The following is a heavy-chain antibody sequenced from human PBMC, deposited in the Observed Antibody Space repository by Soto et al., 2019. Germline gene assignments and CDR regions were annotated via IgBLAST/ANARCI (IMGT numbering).Heavy chain of an antibody. V-gene: IGHV3-7*01. Sequence: GGSLRLSCAASGFTFSSYWMSWVRQAPGKGLEWVANIKQDGSEKYYVDSVKGRFTISRDNAKNSLYLQMNSLRAEDTAVYYCARVGGQWLVRGDDAFDIWGQGTMVTVSS. J-gene: IGHJ3*02. D-gene: IGHD6-19*01. CDR1: GFTFSSYW. CDR3: ARVGGQWLVRGDDAFDI. CDR2: IKQDGSEK.